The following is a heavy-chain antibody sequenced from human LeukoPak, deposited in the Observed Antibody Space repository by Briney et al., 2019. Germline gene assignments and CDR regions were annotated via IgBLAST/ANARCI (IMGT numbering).Heavy chain of an antibody. D-gene: IGHD5-24*01. Sequence: GGSLRLSCAASGFTVSSNYMSWVRQAPGKGLEWVSVIYSGGSTYYADSVKGRFTISRDNSKNTLYLQMNSLRAEDTAVCYCARDHRWLRYFDYWGQGTLVTVSS. V-gene: IGHV3-53*01. CDR1: GFTVSSNY. CDR3: ARDHRWLRYFDY. CDR2: IYSGGST. J-gene: IGHJ4*02.